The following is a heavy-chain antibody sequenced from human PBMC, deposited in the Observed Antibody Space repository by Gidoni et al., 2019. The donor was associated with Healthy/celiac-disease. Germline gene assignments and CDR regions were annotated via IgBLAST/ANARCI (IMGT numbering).Heavy chain of an antibody. CDR1: GYTFTRYG. CDR3: ARDEVVVAIFGVVLITVYV. CDR2: ISAYNGTT. V-gene: IGHV1-18*01. J-gene: IGHJ6*02. Sequence: QVQLVQSGAEVKKPGASVHVSCKAAGYTFTRYGIRWVRQAPGQGPEWMGWISAYNGTTNYARKLQGGVTMTTDTSTSTAWRGRRSRGSDDPAVYYGARDEVVVAIFGVVLITVYVWGQGTTVTVSS. D-gene: IGHD3-3*01.